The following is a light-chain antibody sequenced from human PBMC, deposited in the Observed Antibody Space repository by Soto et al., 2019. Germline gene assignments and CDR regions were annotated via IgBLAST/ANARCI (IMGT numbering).Light chain of an antibody. J-gene: IGKJ1*01. CDR3: QQRSNWPPEWT. Sequence: EVVVTQSPGTLSLSPGERATLSCRASQSVTSDYLAWYQQKPGQAPRLLIYDASNRATGIPARFSGSGSGTDFTLTISSLEPEDFAVYYCQQRSNWPPEWTFGQGTKVEIK. V-gene: IGKV3-11*01. CDR1: QSVTSDY. CDR2: DAS.